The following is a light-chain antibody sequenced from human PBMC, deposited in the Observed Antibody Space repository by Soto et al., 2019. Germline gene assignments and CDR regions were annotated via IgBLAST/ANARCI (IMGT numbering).Light chain of an antibody. Sequence: DVVMTQSPLSLSVTLGQSASISCRSSETLVYSDGNTYLTWFHQRPGQSPRRLIFEVSKRDSGAPDRLSGSGSHPNFTLKTPRVAPDDLGFYFCMQGIPWPPPFAPGTKLDIK. CDR2: EVS. V-gene: IGKV2-30*01. J-gene: IGKJ2*01. CDR1: ETLVYSDGNTY. CDR3: MQGIPWPPP.